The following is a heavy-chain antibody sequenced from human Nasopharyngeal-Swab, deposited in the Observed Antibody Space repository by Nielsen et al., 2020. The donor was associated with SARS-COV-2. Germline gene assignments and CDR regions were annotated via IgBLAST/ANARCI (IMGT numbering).Heavy chain of an antibody. D-gene: IGHD6-19*01. J-gene: IGHJ6*02. Sequence: SETLSLTCAVYGGSFSGYYWSWIRQPPGKGLEWIGEINHRGSTNYNPSLKSRVTISVDTSKNQFSRKLSSVTAADTAVYYCARGVVAGTFGSWYYYGMDVWGQGTTVTVSS. CDR1: GGSFSGYY. V-gene: IGHV4-34*01. CDR2: INHRGST. CDR3: ARGVVAGTFGSWYYYGMDV.